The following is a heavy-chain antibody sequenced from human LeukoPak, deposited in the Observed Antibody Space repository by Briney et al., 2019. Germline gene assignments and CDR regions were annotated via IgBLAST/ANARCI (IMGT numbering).Heavy chain of an antibody. D-gene: IGHD6-13*01. V-gene: IGHV4-59*01. CDR1: GGSISSYY. CDR3: ARGHSSSWYSSDY. CDR2: IYYSGST. Sequence: PSETLSLTCTVSGGSISSYYWNWIRQPPGKGLEWIGYIYYSGSTNYSPSLKSRVTMSVDTSKKQFSLKVSSVIAADTAVYYCARGHSSSWYSSDYWGQGTLVTVSS. J-gene: IGHJ4*02.